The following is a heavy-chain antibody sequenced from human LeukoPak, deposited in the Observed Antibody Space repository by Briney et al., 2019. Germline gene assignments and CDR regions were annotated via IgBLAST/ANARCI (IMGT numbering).Heavy chain of an antibody. D-gene: IGHD3-22*01. J-gene: IGHJ6*02. Sequence: PGGSLRLSCAASGFKFNTYAMHWVRQAPGKGLEWAAVMSYDGANKFHADSVKGRFIISRDNSRNILFLQMNSLRPEDTAVYYCARGPRNSSGWDYYHYAMDVWGQGTTVTVSS. CDR3: ARGPRNSSGWDYYHYAMDV. CDR1: GFKFNTYA. V-gene: IGHV3-30-3*01. CDR2: MSYDGANK.